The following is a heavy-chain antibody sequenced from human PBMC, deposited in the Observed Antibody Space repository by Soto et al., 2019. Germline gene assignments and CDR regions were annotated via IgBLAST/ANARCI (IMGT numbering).Heavy chain of an antibody. CDR3: ARDVAVAVTHFDY. D-gene: IGHD6-19*01. CDR1: GFTFSSYS. J-gene: IGHJ4*02. Sequence: GGALRLSCAASGFTFSSYSMTWARQAPGKGLEWVSSISSSSSYIYYADSVKGRFTISRDNAKNSLYLQMNSLRAADTAVYYCARDVAVAVTHFDYWGQGALVTVSS. CDR2: ISSSSSYI. V-gene: IGHV3-21*01.